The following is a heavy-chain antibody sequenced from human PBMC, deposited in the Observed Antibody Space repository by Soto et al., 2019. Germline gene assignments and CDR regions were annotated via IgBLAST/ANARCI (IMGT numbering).Heavy chain of an antibody. D-gene: IGHD6-13*01. CDR1: GYTFTSYA. CDR3: ARLPGNGSSWSIALYYGRDF. J-gene: IGHJ6*04. Sequence: QVQLVQSGAEVKKPGASVKVSCKASGYTFTSYAMHWVRQAPGQRLEWMGWINAGNGNTKYSQKFQGRVTITRDTPGGQANLELRSRKPKDRAVNYCARLPGNGSSWSIALYYGRDFWGKGTTVTVS. CDR2: INAGNGNT. V-gene: IGHV1-3*01.